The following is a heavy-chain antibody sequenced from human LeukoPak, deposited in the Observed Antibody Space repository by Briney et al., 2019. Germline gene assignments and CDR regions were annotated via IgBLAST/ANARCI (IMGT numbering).Heavy chain of an antibody. J-gene: IGHJ4*02. Sequence: ETLSLTCAVYGGSFSGYYWSWVRQAPGKGLEWVANIKQDGSVKYYVDSVKGRFTISRDTAKNSLYLQMNSLRADDTAVYYCAREGGFCTVTSCYMDYWGQGTLVTVSS. D-gene: IGHD2-2*02. CDR2: IKQDGSVK. CDR1: GGSFSGYY. CDR3: AREGGFCTVTSCYMDY. V-gene: IGHV3-7*01.